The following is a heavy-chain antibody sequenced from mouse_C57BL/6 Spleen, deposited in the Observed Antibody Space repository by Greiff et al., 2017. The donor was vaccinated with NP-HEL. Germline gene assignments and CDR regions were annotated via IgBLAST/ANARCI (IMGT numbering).Heavy chain of an antibody. CDR2: IHPNSGST. J-gene: IGHJ4*01. D-gene: IGHD2-3*01. V-gene: IGHV1-64*01. Sequence: QVQLQQPGAELVKPGASVKLSCKASGYTFTSYWMHWVKQRPGQGLEWIGMIHPNSGSTNYNEKFKSKATLTVDKSSSTAYMQLSSLTSEDSAVYYCARWGDGYYYAMVSWGQGTSVTVSS. CDR1: GYTFTSYW. CDR3: ARWGDGYYYAMVS.